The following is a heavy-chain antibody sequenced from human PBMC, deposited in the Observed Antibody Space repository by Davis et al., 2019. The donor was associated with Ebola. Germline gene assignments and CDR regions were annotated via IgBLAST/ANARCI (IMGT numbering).Heavy chain of an antibody. D-gene: IGHD3-22*01. CDR2: IWYDGSNK. CDR3: ARDTDYYDSSGYYHLVYYYYGMDV. V-gene: IGHV3-33*01. Sequence: GESLKISCAASGFTFSSYGMHWVRQAPGKGLEWVAVIWYDGSNKYYADSVKGRFTISRDNSKNTLYLQMNSLRAEDTAVYYCARDTDYYDSSGYYHLVYYYYGMDVWGQGTTVTVSS. CDR1: GFTFSSYG. J-gene: IGHJ6*02.